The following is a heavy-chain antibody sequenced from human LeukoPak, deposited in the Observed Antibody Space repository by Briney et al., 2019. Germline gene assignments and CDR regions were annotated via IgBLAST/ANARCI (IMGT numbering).Heavy chain of an antibody. CDR1: GFTFSSYG. CDR2: ISYDGSNK. V-gene: IGHV3-30*03. CDR3: ARDLDYRDRFDP. J-gene: IGHJ5*02. D-gene: IGHD4-11*01. Sequence: GGSLRLSCAASGFTFSSYGMHWVRQAPGKGLEWVAVISYDGSNKYYAHSVKGRFTISRDNSKNTLYLQMNSLRAEDTAVYYCARDLDYRDRFDPWGQGTLVTVSS.